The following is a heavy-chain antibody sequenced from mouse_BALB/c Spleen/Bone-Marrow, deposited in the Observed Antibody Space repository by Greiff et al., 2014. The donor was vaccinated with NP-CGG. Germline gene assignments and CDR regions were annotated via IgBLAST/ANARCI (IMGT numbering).Heavy chain of an antibody. Sequence: QVQLQQSGAELVRPGTSVKVSGKGSGHAFTNYLIEWVKQRPGQGLEWIGVINSGSGGTKYNEKFKGKATLTADKSSSTAYMQLSSLTSDDSAVYFCARAITDAMDYWGQGTSVTVSS. V-gene: IGHV1-54*01. CDR2: INSGSGGT. CDR1: GHAFTNYL. D-gene: IGHD2-4*01. J-gene: IGHJ4*01. CDR3: ARAITDAMDY.